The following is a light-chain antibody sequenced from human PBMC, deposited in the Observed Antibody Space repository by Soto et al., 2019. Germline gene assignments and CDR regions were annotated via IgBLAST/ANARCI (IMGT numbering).Light chain of an antibody. CDR1: QSVSIY. CDR3: QQRSNWPPEIT. Sequence: EIVLTQSPGTLSLFPGERATLSCRASQSVSIYLAWYQQKPGQAPRLLIYDASNRATGIPARFSGSGSGTDFTLTISSLEPEDFAVYYCQQRSNWPPEITFGQGTRLEIK. J-gene: IGKJ5*01. CDR2: DAS. V-gene: IGKV3-11*01.